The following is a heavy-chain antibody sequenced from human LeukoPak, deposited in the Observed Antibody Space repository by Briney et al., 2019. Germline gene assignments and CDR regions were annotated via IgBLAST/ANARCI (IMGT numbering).Heavy chain of an antibody. J-gene: IGHJ4*02. CDR1: GFTFDDYA. Sequence: PGGSLRLSCAASGFTFDDYAMHWVRQAPGKGLEWVSGISWNSGSIGYADSVKGRFTISRDNAKNSLYLQMNSLRAEDMALYYCAKDGEYAGGYKSSYFDYWGQGTLVTVS. CDR3: AKDGEYAGGYKSSYFDY. D-gene: IGHD3-22*01. CDR2: ISWNSGSI. V-gene: IGHV3-9*03.